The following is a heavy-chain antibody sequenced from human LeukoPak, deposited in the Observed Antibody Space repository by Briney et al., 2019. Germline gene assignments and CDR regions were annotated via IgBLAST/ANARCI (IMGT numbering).Heavy chain of an antibody. J-gene: IGHJ5*01. Sequence: GGSLRLSCEVSGLTFGTFWMTWVRQAPGKGLEWVANINPDGSQTYYVGSVKGRFTISRDNAKNSLFLQMNSLRAEDTAVYYCARDDYGDYLGWFDSWGQGTLVTVSS. V-gene: IGHV3-7*01. CDR2: INPDGSQT. D-gene: IGHD4-17*01. CDR1: GLTFGTFW. CDR3: ARDDYGDYLGWFDS.